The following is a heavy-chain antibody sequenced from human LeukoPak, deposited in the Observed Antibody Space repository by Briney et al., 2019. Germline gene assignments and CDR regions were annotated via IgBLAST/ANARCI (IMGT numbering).Heavy chain of an antibody. CDR2: ITSGGDT. V-gene: IGHV3-23*01. CDR1: GFTCSAYA. J-gene: IGHJ4*02. Sequence: GGSLRLSCAASGFTCSAYAMSWVRQAPGKGLEWVSIITSGGDTYYADSVKGRFTISRDTSKNTLYLQMNSLRAEDTAVYYCAKDLVMATFGSFDYWGQGTLVTVSS. D-gene: IGHD5-24*01. CDR3: AKDLVMATFGSFDY.